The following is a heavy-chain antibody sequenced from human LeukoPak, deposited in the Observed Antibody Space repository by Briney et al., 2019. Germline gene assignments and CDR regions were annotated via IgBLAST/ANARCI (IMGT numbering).Heavy chain of an antibody. CDR1: GYTFTGYY. V-gene: IGHV1-69*05. Sequence: ASVKVSCKASGYTFTGYYMHWVRQAPGQGLEWMGGIIPIFGTANYAQKFQGRVTITTDESTSTAYMELSSLRSEDTAVYYCARVTYCSSTSCSDWYFDLWGRGTLVTVSS. J-gene: IGHJ2*01. D-gene: IGHD2-2*01. CDR2: IIPIFGTA. CDR3: ARVTYCSSTSCSDWYFDL.